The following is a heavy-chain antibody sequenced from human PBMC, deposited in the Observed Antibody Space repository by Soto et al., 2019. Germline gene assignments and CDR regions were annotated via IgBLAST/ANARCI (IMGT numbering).Heavy chain of an antibody. CDR2: VRHDGSNI. CDR3: VRDGVWSRHFYGFFDY. V-gene: IGHV3-33*01. D-gene: IGHD3-10*01. J-gene: IGHJ4*02. CDR1: GFIFSGYG. Sequence: QVQLVESGGGVVQPGRSLRLSCAATGFIFSGYGMHWVRQAPGKGLEWVAVVRHDGSNIHYADFVKGRFTITRDNSKNTLDLQLDSLRDEDTAVYYCVRDGVWSRHFYGFFDYWCQGALVTVSS.